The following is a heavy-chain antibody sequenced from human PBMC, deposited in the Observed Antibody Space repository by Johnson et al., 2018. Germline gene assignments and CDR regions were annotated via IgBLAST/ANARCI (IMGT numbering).Heavy chain of an antibody. V-gene: IGHV3-30-3*01. CDR3: ARDGNYYDSSGYHDAFDI. CDR2: ISYDGSNK. J-gene: IGHJ3*02. D-gene: IGHD3-22*01. Sequence: QPGRSLRLSCAASGFXFSSYAMHWVRQAPGKGLEWVAVISYDGSNKYYADSVKGRFTISRDNSKNTLYLQMNSLRAEDTAVSYCARDGNYYDSSGYHDAFDIWGQGTMVTVSS. CDR1: GFXFSSYA.